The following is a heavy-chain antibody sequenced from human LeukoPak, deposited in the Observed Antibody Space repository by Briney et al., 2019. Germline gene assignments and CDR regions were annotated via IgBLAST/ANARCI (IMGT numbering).Heavy chain of an antibody. J-gene: IGHJ3*02. Sequence: PSETLSLTCTVSGGSISSYYWSWIRQPPGKGLEWIGYIYHSGSTYYNPSLKSRVTISVDRSKNQFSLKLSSVTAADTAVYYCARRAAAGTHAFDIWGQGTMVTVSS. V-gene: IGHV4-59*12. CDR3: ARRAAAGTHAFDI. D-gene: IGHD6-13*01. CDR1: GGSISSYY. CDR2: IYHSGST.